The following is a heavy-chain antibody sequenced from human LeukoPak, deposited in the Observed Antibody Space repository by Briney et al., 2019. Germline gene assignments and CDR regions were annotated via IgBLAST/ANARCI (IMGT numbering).Heavy chain of an antibody. CDR1: GFTFSSYS. J-gene: IGHJ4*02. Sequence: PGGSLRLSCAASGFTFSSYSMNWVRQAPGKGLEWVSSISSSSSSYIYYADSVKGRFTISRDNAKNSLYLQMNSLRAEDTAVYYCARVEADGDYAGLDYWGQGTLVTVSS. CDR3: ARVEADGDYAGLDY. V-gene: IGHV3-21*01. CDR2: ISSSSSSYI. D-gene: IGHD4-17*01.